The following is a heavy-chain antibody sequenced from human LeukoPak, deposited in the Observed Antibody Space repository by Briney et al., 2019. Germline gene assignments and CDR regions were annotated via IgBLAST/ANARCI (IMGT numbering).Heavy chain of an antibody. J-gene: IGHJ4*02. CDR3: ARDGYYYDSSGYYSLGSFFDY. V-gene: IGHV1-69*01. Sequence: SVKVSCKASGGTFSNYAISWVRQAPGQGLEWMGGIITNYGTTNYAQKYQGRVTITADESTTTVYMELSSLRSEDTAVYYCARDGYYYDSSGYYSLGSFFDYWGQGTLVTVSS. CDR2: IITNYGTT. CDR1: GGTFSNYA. D-gene: IGHD3-22*01.